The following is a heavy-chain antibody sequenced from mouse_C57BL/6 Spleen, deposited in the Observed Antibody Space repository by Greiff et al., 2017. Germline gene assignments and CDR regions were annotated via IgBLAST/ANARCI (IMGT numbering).Heavy chain of an antibody. Sequence: QVQLKQPGAELVMPGASVKLSCKASGYTFTSYWMHWVKQRPGQGLEWIGEIDPSDSYTNYNQKFKGKSTLTVDKSSSTAYMQLSSLTSEDSAVYYCARSQTGIWFAYWGQGTLVTVSA. D-gene: IGHD4-1*01. CDR3: ARSQTGIWFAY. J-gene: IGHJ3*01. V-gene: IGHV1-69*01. CDR1: GYTFTSYW. CDR2: IDPSDSYT.